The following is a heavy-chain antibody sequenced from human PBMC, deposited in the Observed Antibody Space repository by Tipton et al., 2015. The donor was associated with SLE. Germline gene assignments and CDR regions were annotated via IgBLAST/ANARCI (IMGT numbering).Heavy chain of an antibody. CDR1: GFTFSSYW. D-gene: IGHD4-17*01. Sequence: SLRLSCAASGFTFSSYWMHWVRQAPGKGLVWVSRINSDGSSTSYADSVKGRFTISRDNAKNTLYLQMNSLRAEDTAVYYCARLGDYGAFDIWGQGTMVTVSS. CDR3: ARLGDYGAFDI. V-gene: IGHV3-74*01. CDR2: INSDGSST. J-gene: IGHJ3*02.